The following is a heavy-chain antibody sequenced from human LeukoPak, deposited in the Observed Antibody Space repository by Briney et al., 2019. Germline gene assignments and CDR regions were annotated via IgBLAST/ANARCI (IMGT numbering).Heavy chain of an antibody. V-gene: IGHV4-4*09. CDR2: IQLSGNT. Sequence: SETLSLTCTVSGDSFSSFSWSWIRQPAGKGLEWIGYIQLSGNTNYNPALKSRVSISLDTSKNQFSLHLRSVTAADTAVYYCARLIRNWNDHFDPWGQGTLLTVFS. CDR3: ARLIRNWNDHFDP. CDR1: GDSFSSFS. D-gene: IGHD1-1*01. J-gene: IGHJ5*02.